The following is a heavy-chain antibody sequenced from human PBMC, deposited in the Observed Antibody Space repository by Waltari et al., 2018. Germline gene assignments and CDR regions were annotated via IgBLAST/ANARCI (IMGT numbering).Heavy chain of an antibody. CDR3: ARGVVANTYYFDY. D-gene: IGHD2-15*01. CDR2: TYFRSKWSD. V-gene: IGHV6-1*01. CDR1: GDSVSSHRSA. Sequence: QVQLQQSGPGLVKPSQTLSLTCAISGDSVSSHRSAWNWIRQSPSRGFEWLGRTYFRSKWSDDYAVSVRGRLTINPDTSKNQFSLQLNSVTPEDTAVYYCARGVVANTYYFDYWGQGTLVTVSS. J-gene: IGHJ4*02.